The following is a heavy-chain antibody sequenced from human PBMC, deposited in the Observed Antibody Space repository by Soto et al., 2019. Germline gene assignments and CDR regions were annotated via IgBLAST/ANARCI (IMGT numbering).Heavy chain of an antibody. V-gene: IGHV4-39*01. D-gene: IGHD1-1*01. J-gene: IGHJ3*01. CDR1: TNSLSDSASY. CDR3: AATSGTTSAFDV. Sequence: QLQLQESGPGLVKASETLSLTCSVSTNSLSDSASYWGWIRQPPGKGLEWIGTIYYSANTYHNPSLKSRVTLSLDKPKNQFSLRLRSVTVADTGVYYCAATSGTTSAFDVWGPGKTVAVSS. CDR2: IYYSANT.